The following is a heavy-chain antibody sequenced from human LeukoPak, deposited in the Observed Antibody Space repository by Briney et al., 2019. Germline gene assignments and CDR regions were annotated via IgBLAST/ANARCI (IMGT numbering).Heavy chain of an antibody. CDR3: IRDQWLNY. CDR1: GFTFRSHG. D-gene: IGHD3-22*01. V-gene: IGHV3-48*02. CDR2: ITSSSDTI. J-gene: IGHJ4*02. Sequence: GGSLRLSCAASGFTFRSHGMNWVRQAPGKGLEWVSYITSSSDTIYYADSVKGRFTISRDNAKNSLYLQMNSLRDEDTAVYYCIRDQWLNYWGQGTLVTVSS.